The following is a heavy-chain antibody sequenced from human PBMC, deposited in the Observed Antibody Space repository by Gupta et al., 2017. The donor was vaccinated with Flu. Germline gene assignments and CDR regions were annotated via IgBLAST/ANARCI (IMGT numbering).Heavy chain of an antibody. CDR1: GFTFSSSY. V-gene: IGHV3-74*03. CDR3: ATVTSGC. D-gene: IGHD5-18*01. CDR2: INPDGSST. Sequence: ASGFTFSSSYLQWVRQAPGKGLVWVSRINPDGSSTTYAESVKGRFTISRDNAKNTLYLQMNSLGDDDTAAYYCATVTSGCWGQGTPVTVSS. J-gene: IGHJ4*02.